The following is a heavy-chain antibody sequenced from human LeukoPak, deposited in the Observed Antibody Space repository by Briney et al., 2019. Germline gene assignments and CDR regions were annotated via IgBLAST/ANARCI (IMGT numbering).Heavy chain of an antibody. CDR3: ARNLHSSSWYRAPGPFDP. D-gene: IGHD6-13*01. V-gene: IGHV1-8*01. Sequence: GASVKVSCKASGYTFTSYDINWVRQATGQGLEWMGWMNPNSGNTGYAQKFQGRVTMTRNTSISTAYMELSSLRSEDTAVYYCARNLHSSSWYRAPGPFDPWGQGTLVTVSS. J-gene: IGHJ5*02. CDR1: GYTFTSYD. CDR2: MNPNSGNT.